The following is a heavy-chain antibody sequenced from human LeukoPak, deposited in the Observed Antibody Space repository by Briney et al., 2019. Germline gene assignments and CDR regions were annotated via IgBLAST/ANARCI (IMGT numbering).Heavy chain of an antibody. J-gene: IGHJ4*02. V-gene: IGHV3-23*01. D-gene: IGHD3-22*01. Sequence: AGGSLRLSCAASGFTFSSYAMSWVRQAPGKGLEWVSAISGSGGSTYYADSVKGRFTISRDNSKNTLYLQMNSLRAEDTAVYYCAKDEVPHYYDSSGWDYWGQGTLVTVSS. CDR1: GFTFSSYA. CDR3: AKDEVPHYYDSSGWDY. CDR2: ISGSGGST.